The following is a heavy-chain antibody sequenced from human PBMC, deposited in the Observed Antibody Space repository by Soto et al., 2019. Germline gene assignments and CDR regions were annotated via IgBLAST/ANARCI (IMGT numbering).Heavy chain of an antibody. J-gene: IGHJ5*02. Sequence: SETLSLPCTVSGGTLSSFYWSWIRQPPGKGLEWIGYIYYSGSTNYNPSLKSRGTISVDTSKNQFSLKLSSVTAADTAVYYCARRFSGWYLWFDPWGQGTLVAVSS. D-gene: IGHD6-19*01. CDR2: IYYSGST. V-gene: IGHV4-59*01. CDR1: GGTLSSFY. CDR3: ARRFSGWYLWFDP.